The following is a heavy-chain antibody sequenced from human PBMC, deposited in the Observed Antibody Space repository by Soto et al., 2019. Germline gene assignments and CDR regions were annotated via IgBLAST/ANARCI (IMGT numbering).Heavy chain of an antibody. CDR2: IFYKGNT. V-gene: IGHV4-59*01. Sequence: PETLSLTYTGSGGSISRYDWSWSRQSPGKGLEWIGYIFYKGNTKYSSSLKSRVTISVDTSQNQFSLKLDSVTPMDTAVYYCARGVLHWGQGPLVTVS. J-gene: IGHJ4*01. CDR1: GGSISRYD. CDR3: ARGVLH.